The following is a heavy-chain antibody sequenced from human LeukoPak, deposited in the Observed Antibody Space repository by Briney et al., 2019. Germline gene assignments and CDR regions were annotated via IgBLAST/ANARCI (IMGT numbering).Heavy chain of an antibody. CDR2: ISSSSSYI. J-gene: IGHJ3*02. D-gene: IGHD2-2*02. V-gene: IGHV3-21*01. CDR1: GFTFSSYS. CDR3: ARAIPYSARTLNAFDI. Sequence: GGSLRLSCAASGFTFSSYSMNWVRQAPGKGLEWVSSISSSSSYIYYADSVKGRFTISRDNAKNSLYLQMNSLRAEDTAVYYCARAIPYSARTLNAFDIWAQGTRVTVSS.